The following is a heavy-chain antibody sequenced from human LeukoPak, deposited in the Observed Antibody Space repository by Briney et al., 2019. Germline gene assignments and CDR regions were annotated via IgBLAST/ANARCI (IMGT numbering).Heavy chain of an antibody. Sequence: SGPTLVNPTQTLTLTCTFSGFSLSTSGMCVSCIRQPPGKGLEWIGEINHSGSTNYNPPLKSRVTISVDTSKNQFSLKLSSVTAADTAVYYCARRPDYGDYERVWSYFDYWGQGTLVTVSS. CDR1: GFSLSTSGM. D-gene: IGHD4-17*01. J-gene: IGHJ4*02. CDR2: INHSGST. V-gene: IGHV4-39*07. CDR3: ARRPDYGDYERVWSYFDY.